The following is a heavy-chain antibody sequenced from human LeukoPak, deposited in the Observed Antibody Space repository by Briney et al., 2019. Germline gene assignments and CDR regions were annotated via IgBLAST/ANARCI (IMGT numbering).Heavy chain of an antibody. CDR1: GFTFSSYR. CDR3: ATGAGHYFDN. J-gene: IGHJ4*02. V-gene: IGHV3-21*01. CDR2: ITSSSSYI. Sequence: PGGSLRLSCAASGFTFSSYRMNWVRQAPGQGLQWVSSITSSSSYISYADSVKGRFTISRDNAESSLYLQMNSLRAEDTAVYYCATGAGHYFDNWGQGTLVTVSS.